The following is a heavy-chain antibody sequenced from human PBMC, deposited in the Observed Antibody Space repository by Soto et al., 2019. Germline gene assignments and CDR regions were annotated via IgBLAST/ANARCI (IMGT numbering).Heavy chain of an antibody. D-gene: IGHD2-15*01. J-gene: IGHJ4*02. CDR1: GGSFSGYY. Sequence: SETLSLTCAVYGGSFSGYYWSWIRQPPGKGLEWIGEINHSGSTNYNPSLKSRVTTSVDTSKNQFSLKLSSVTAADTAVYYCARELRYCSGGSCYIYFDCWGQGTLVTVSS. CDR2: INHSGST. CDR3: ARELRYCSGGSCYIYFDC. V-gene: IGHV4-34*01.